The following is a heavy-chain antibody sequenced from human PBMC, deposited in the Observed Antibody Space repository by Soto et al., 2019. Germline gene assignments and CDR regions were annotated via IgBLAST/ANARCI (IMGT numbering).Heavy chain of an antibody. D-gene: IGHD6-6*01. CDR1: GFTFSSYE. CDR2: ISSSGSTI. Sequence: GGSLRLSCAASGFTFSSYEMNWVRQAPGKGLGWVSYISSSGSTIYYADSVKGRFTISRDNAKNSLYLQMNSLRAEDTAVYYCARDSAITWQLAPYYYGMDVWGQGTTVTVSS. J-gene: IGHJ6*02. CDR3: ARDSAITWQLAPYYYGMDV. V-gene: IGHV3-48*03.